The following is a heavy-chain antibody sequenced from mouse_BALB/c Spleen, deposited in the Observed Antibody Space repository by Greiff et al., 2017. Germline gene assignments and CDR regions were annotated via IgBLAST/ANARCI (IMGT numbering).Heavy chain of an antibody. J-gene: IGHJ4*01. CDR2: ISSGSSTI. V-gene: IGHV5-17*02. CDR1: GFTFSSFG. CDR3: ARPPYGNSYAMDY. Sequence: EVQVVESGGGLVQPGGSRKLSCAASGFTFSSFGMHWVRQAPEKGLEWVAYISSGSSTIYYADTVKGRFTISRDNPKNTLFLQMTSLRSEDTAMYYCARPPYGNSYAMDYWGQGTSVTVSS. D-gene: IGHD2-1*01.